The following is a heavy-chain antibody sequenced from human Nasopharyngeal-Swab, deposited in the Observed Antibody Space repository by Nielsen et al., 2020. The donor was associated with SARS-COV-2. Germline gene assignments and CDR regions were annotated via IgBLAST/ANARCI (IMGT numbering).Heavy chain of an antibody. CDR2: ISWNSGTT. CDR1: GFTFADYA. J-gene: IGHJ6*02. CDR3: AKDFNVDTAMVTYYYGMDV. V-gene: IGHV3-9*01. Sequence: SLKISCAASGFTFADYAMHWVRQAPGKGLEWVSGISWNSGTTGYADSVKGRFTISRDNAKSSLYLQMNSLRAEDTALYYCAKDFNVDTAMVTYYYGMDVWGQGTTVTVSS. D-gene: IGHD5-18*01.